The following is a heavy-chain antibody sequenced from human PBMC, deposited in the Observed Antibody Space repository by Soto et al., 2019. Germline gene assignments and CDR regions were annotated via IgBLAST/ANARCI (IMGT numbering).Heavy chain of an antibody. CDR2: ISTRGGRT. Sequence: GGSLRLSCAASGFSFSSYAMSWVRQAPPQGLEWVSSISTRGGRTYYADSVKGRFSISRDNSANAAYLDMDNLRAEDTGIYYCAKEFYYDASGQYSDLYFDSCGQGALVTV. D-gene: IGHD3-22*01. V-gene: IGHV3-23*01. J-gene: IGHJ4*02. CDR3: AKEFYYDASGQYSDLYFDS. CDR1: GFSFSSYA.